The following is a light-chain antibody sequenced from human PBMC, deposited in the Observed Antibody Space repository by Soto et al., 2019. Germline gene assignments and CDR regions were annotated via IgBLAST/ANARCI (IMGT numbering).Light chain of an antibody. CDR1: QSISSY. CDR3: QQSYGTPRT. J-gene: IGKJ4*01. CDR2: AAS. V-gene: IGKV1-39*01. Sequence: DIEMTQSPSSLSASVGDRVTITCRASQSISSYLNWYQQKPGKVPKLLIYAASSLQSGVPPRFSGSGSGTDFTLTISSLQPEDFATYYCQQSYGTPRTFGGGTKVEIK.